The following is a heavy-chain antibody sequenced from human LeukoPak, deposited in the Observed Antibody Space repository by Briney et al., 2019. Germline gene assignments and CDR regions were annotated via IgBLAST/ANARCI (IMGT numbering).Heavy chain of an antibody. V-gene: IGHV3-48*03. CDR2: ISSSGSTI. CDR3: ARDRRDGYNYVKAFDI. CDR1: GFTFSSYE. Sequence: GGSLTLSCAASGFTFSSYEMNWVRQAPGKGLEWVSYISSSGSTIYYADSVKGRFTISRDNAKNSLYLQMNSLRAEDTAVYYCARDRRDGYNYVKAFDIWGQRTMVAVSS. J-gene: IGHJ3*02. D-gene: IGHD5-24*01.